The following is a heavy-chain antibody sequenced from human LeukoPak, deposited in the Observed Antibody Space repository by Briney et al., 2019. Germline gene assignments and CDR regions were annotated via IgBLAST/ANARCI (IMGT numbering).Heavy chain of an antibody. CDR1: GFTFSSYW. CDR3: ASSMTTVTTPLGY. CDR2: INSDGSST. D-gene: IGHD4-17*01. V-gene: IGHV3-74*01. J-gene: IGHJ4*02. Sequence: GGSLRLSCAASGFTFSSYWMHWVRQAPGKGLVWVSRINSDGSSTSYADSVKGRFTISRDDAKNTLYLQMNSLRAEDTAVYYCASSMTTVTTPLGYWGQGTLVTVSS.